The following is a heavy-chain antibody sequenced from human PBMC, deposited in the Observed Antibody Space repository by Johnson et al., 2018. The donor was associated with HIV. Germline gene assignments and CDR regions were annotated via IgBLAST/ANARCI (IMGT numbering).Heavy chain of an antibody. CDR1: GFSFSNYW. Sequence: VQVVESGGDLVQPGGSLRLSCVASGFSFSNYWMHWVRQAPGKGPVWVSRISPDESKTDYADSVKGRFTISSDNAKNTLHLQMNGLRGEDPAVYYWARGGRYSESGNEAHDIWGQGTKVTVSS. D-gene: IGHD1-26*01. CDR3: ARGGRYSESGNEAHDI. J-gene: IGHJ3*02. V-gene: IGHV3-74*01. CDR2: ISPDESKT.